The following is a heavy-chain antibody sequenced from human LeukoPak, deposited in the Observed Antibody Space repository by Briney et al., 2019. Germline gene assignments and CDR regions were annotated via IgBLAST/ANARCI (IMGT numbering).Heavy chain of an antibody. V-gene: IGHV3-48*02. CDR1: GFTFSSYN. J-gene: IGHJ4*02. CDR2: IISSSSNI. CDR3: ARLYYYGSGSSDY. Sequence: EGSLRLSCAASGFTFSSYNMNWVRQAPGKGLEGVSFIISSSSNIYYADSVKGRFTISRDNAKNSLYLQMNSLRDEDTAVYYCARLYYYGSGSSDYWGQGTLVTVS. D-gene: IGHD3-10*01.